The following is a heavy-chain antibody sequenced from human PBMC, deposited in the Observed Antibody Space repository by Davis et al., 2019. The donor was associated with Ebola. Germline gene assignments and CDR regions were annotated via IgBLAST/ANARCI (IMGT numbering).Heavy chain of an antibody. CDR1: GSTACGTF. CDR2: IYIGGTT. D-gene: IGHD1-14*01. Sequence: GESLKSSCAASGSTACGTFITWLRQAPGKGLEWVAVIYIGGTTYYADSVKRRFTTSRDNSSNTLYLQLNSQRVEDMAMYFCARGGCGRSSSFNADHHYGLDVWGRGTTVTVS. CDR3: ARGGCGRSSSFNADHHYGLDV. V-gene: IGHV3-66*01. J-gene: IGHJ6*02.